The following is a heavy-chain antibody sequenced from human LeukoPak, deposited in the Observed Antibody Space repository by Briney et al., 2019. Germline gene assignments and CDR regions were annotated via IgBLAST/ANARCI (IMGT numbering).Heavy chain of an antibody. D-gene: IGHD1-26*01. J-gene: IGHJ3*02. Sequence: GESLKISCKGSGYSFTSYWIGWVRQMPGKGLEWMGIIYPGDPDTRYSPSFQGQVTISADKSISTAYLQWSSLKASDTAMYYCARHAQLKGGESGSPLHAFDIWGQGTMVTVSS. CDR1: GYSFTSYW. CDR2: IYPGDPDT. CDR3: ARHAQLKGGESGSPLHAFDI. V-gene: IGHV5-51*01.